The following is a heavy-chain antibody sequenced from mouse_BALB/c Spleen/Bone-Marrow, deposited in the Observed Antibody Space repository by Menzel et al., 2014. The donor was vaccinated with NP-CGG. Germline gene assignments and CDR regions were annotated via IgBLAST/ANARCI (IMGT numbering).Heavy chain of an antibody. Sequence: EVQLQESGAELVRPGALVKLSCKASGFNIKDYYLHWVKQGPEQGLEWIGWIDPEKGNTKYDPKFQGKASIIADTSSNTAYLQLSSLTSEDTAVYYCARGAWARGYFDYWGRGTTLTVSS. V-gene: IGHV14-1*02. CDR2: IDPEKGNT. CDR1: GFNIKDYY. J-gene: IGHJ2*01. CDR3: ARGAWARGYFDY. D-gene: IGHD4-1*01.